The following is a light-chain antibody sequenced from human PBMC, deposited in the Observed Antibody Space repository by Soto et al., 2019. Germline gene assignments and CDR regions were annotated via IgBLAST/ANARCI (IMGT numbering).Light chain of an antibody. CDR1: QSVSSN. V-gene: IGKV3-15*01. J-gene: IGKJ3*01. CDR3: QQYNNLPPVT. Sequence: EIVMTQSPETQSVSPGERATLSCRASQSVSSNLAWYQQKPGQAPRLLIYGASTRATGIPARFSGSGSGTEFALTISSLQSEDFAVYYCQQYNNLPPVTFCHVTNVDIK. CDR2: GAS.